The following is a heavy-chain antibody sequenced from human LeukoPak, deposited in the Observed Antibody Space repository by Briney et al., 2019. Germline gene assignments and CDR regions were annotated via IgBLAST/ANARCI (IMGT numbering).Heavy chain of an antibody. Sequence: ASVKVSCKASGYTFTSYDINWVRQATGQGLEWMGWMNPNSGNTGYAQKFQGRVTMTRNTSISTAYMEPSSLRSEDTAVYYCARGDYYGSWSYSAAFDIWGQGTMVTVSS. J-gene: IGHJ3*02. CDR3: ARGDYYGSWSYSAAFDI. CDR2: MNPNSGNT. CDR1: GYTFTSYD. V-gene: IGHV1-8*01. D-gene: IGHD3-10*01.